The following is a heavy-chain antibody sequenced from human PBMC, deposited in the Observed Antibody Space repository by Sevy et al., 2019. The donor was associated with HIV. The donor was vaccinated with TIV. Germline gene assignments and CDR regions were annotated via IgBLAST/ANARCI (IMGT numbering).Heavy chain of an antibody. D-gene: IGHD2-15*01. CDR2: ISPHNGDT. CDR3: ARAYCSGGRCYSLAY. CDR1: GYTFTTYR. V-gene: IGHV1-18*01. J-gene: IGHJ4*02. Sequence: ASVKVSCKISGYTFTTYRITWVRQVPGQGLEWMGWISPHNGDTDYAQKLQDRITMITDTSTTTVYMELTSLRSDDTAVYYCARAYCSGGRCYSLAYWGQGTLVTVSS.